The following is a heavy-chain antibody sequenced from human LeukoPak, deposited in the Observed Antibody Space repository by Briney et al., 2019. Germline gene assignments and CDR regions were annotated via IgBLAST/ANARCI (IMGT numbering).Heavy chain of an antibody. D-gene: IGHD3-9*01. J-gene: IGHJ6*03. CDR1: GGSISSGDYY. CDR3: ARDHHDIWTGHMDV. CDR2: IYYSGST. V-gene: IGHV4-30-4*01. Sequence: PSQTLSLTCTVSGGSISSGDYYWSWIRQPPGKGLEWIGYIYYSGSTYYNPSLKSRVTISVDTSKNQFSLKLSSVTAADTAVYYCARDHHDIWTGHMDVWGKGTTVTVSS.